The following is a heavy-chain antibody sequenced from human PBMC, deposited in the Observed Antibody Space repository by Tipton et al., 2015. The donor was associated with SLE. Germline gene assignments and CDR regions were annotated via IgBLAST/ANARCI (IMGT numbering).Heavy chain of an antibody. Sequence: QVQLVQSGAEVKKPGASVKVSCKGSGYTFADYYIHWVRQAPGQGLEWMGWINANSGYTNYAQKFQGRVTMTRDRSISTAYMELSRLTSDDTAVYYCANHCSNTSCYGLGYWFDPWGQGTPVTVSS. D-gene: IGHD2-2*01. CDR2: INANSGYT. J-gene: IGHJ5*02. CDR1: GYTFADYY. V-gene: IGHV1-2*02. CDR3: ANHCSNTSCYGLGYWFDP.